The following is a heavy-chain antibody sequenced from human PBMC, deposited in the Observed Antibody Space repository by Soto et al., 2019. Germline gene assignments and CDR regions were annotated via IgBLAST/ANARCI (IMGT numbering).Heavy chain of an antibody. Sequence: SLTCTVSGGSISSGGYYWSWIRQHPGKGLEWIGYIYYSGSTYYNPSLKSRVTISVDTSKNQFSLKLSPVTAADTAVYYCARAGYDILTGSLNFDYWGQGTLVTVSS. CDR1: GGSISSGGYY. J-gene: IGHJ4*02. D-gene: IGHD3-9*01. V-gene: IGHV4-31*03. CDR2: IYYSGST. CDR3: ARAGYDILTGSLNFDY.